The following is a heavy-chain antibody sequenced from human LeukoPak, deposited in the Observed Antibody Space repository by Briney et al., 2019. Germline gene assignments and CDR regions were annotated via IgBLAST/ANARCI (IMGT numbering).Heavy chain of an antibody. D-gene: IGHD3-10*01. CDR1: GGTFNNYF. CDR2: IIPVLGVI. V-gene: IGHV1-69*04. Sequence: ASVKVSCKAPGGTFNNYFITWVRQAPGQGLEWMGRIIPVLGVINYSQKFQGRVTLTADKFTSTAYMSLGSLRSDDTAIYYCATGVYSGSRTHPADYWGQGTLVTVSS. CDR3: ATGVYSGSRTHPADY. J-gene: IGHJ4*02.